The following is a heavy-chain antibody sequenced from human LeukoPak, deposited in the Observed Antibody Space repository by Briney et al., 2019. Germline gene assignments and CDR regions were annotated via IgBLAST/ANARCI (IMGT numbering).Heavy chain of an antibody. Sequence: GGSLRLSCAASGFTFSSYAIHWVRQAPGKGLEWVAVISFDGTHDFYADSVRGRFTISRDNSKNTLYLQMNSLRADDTAVYYCAELGITMIGGVWGKGTTVTISS. J-gene: IGHJ6*04. CDR1: GFTFSSYA. D-gene: IGHD3-10*02. CDR2: ISFDGTHD. CDR3: AELGITMIGGV. V-gene: IGHV3-30*04.